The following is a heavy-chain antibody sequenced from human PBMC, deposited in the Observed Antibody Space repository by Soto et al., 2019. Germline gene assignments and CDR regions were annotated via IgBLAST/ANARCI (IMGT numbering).Heavy chain of an antibody. D-gene: IGHD4-17*01. Sequence: QDQLVQSGAEVKKPGSSVKVSCKAFGGPFSSHTFSWVRQAPGQGLEWMGRIIPALGTTTYAQKFQGRVTITADESVTTVYMELTRLRTEDTAVYYCARPDFGDYWYFDLWGRGTLVTVSS. CDR3: ARPDFGDYWYFDL. CDR1: GGPFSSHT. V-gene: IGHV1-69*08. J-gene: IGHJ2*01. CDR2: IIPALGTT.